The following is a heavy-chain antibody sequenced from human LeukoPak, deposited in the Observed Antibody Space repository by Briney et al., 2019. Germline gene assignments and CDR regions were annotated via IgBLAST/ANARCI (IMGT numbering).Heavy chain of an antibody. V-gene: IGHV1-58*01. J-gene: IGHJ4*02. CDR2: IVAGSGYT. CDR1: GFTFTSSA. Sequence: SVKVSCTASGFTFTSSAVQWVRQARGQRLEWIGWIVAGSGYTNYAQKFQERVTITRDMSTSTAYMELSSLGSEDTAVYYCAADSGCYGSGSYYPGVYCVQGTLVTVSS. D-gene: IGHD3-10*01. CDR3: AADSGCYGSGSYYPGVY.